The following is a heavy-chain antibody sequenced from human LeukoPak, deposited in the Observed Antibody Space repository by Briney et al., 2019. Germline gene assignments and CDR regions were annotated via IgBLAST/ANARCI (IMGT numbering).Heavy chain of an antibody. CDR2: IHHSGST. J-gene: IGHJ5*02. Sequence: SETLSLTCTVSGYSISSSYSWGWIRQPPEKGLEWIGSIHHSGSTYYNPSLKSRVTISVDTSKNQFSLKLSSVTAADTAVYFCARAYRSSWYANWFDPWGQGTLVTVSS. CDR1: GYSISSSYS. D-gene: IGHD6-13*01. CDR3: ARAYRSSWYANWFDP. V-gene: IGHV4-38-2*02.